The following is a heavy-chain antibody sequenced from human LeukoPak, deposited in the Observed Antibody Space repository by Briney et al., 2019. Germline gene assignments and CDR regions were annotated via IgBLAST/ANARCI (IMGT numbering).Heavy chain of an antibody. CDR3: ARVDDDILTGYSLAP. J-gene: IGHJ5*02. CDR2: IYYSGST. Sequence: PSETLSLTCTVSGGSISSHYWSWIRQPPGKGLEWIGYIYYSGSTNYNPSRKGRVTISVDTSKNQFSLKLSSVTAADTAVYYCARVDDDILTGYSLAPWGQGTLVTVSS. CDR1: GGSISSHY. V-gene: IGHV4-59*11. D-gene: IGHD3-9*01.